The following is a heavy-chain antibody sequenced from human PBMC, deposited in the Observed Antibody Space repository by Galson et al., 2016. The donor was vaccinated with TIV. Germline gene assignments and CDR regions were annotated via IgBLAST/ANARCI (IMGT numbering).Heavy chain of an antibody. V-gene: IGHV3-30*04. Sequence: SLRLSCAASGFTFSSYSIHWVRQAPGKGLEWVAVISSDGNNEYYAGSVKGRFTISRDNSENTLYLGLNNLRPEDTAVYYCVREGPDGYNPYFDYWGQGTLVTVSS. CDR1: GFTFSSYS. D-gene: IGHD5-24*01. CDR3: VREGPDGYNPYFDY. CDR2: ISSDGNNE. J-gene: IGHJ4*02.